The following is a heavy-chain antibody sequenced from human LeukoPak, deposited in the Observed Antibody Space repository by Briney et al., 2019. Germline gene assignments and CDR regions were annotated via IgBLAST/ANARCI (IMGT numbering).Heavy chain of an antibody. CDR2: INPSGDTT. V-gene: IGHV1-46*01. CDR1: GYTFSSYY. Sequence: ASVKVSCKASGYTFSSYYMHWVRQAPGQGLEWMGIINPSGDTTSYAQKFQDRVTMTRDTSISTAYMELSRLRSDDTAVYYCARDHSYGSRRLDYWGQGTLVTVSS. D-gene: IGHD5-18*01. CDR3: ARDHSYGSRRLDY. J-gene: IGHJ4*02.